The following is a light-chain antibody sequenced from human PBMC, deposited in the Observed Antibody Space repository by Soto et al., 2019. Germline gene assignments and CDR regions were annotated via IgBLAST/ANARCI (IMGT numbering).Light chain of an antibody. CDR1: SSDVGRYNY. CDR3: SSFTSSSTFV. J-gene: IGLJ1*01. Sequence: QSALPQPASVSGSPGQSITISCTGTSSDVGRYNYVSWFQQHPGKAPKLMIYDVSNWPSGVSDRFSGSKSGNTASLTISGLQAEDEADYYCSSFTSSSTFVFGTGTKLTVL. CDR2: DVS. V-gene: IGLV2-14*01.